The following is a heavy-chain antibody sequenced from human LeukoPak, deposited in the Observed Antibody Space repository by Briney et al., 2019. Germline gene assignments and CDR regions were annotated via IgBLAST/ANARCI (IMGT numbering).Heavy chain of an antibody. CDR2: ISYSGSA. D-gene: IGHD6-13*01. CDR3: AREVNIQADSNAFDS. Sequence: TSETLSLTCTVSGGSFRSRNYLWSWIRQTPGEGLEWIRYISYSGSAYYNPSLKSRVTISIATSNSQFSLRLRSVTAADTAVFSCAREVNIQADSNAFDSWGPGTTVTVSS. CDR1: GGSFRSRNYL. J-gene: IGHJ3*02. V-gene: IGHV4-30-4*08.